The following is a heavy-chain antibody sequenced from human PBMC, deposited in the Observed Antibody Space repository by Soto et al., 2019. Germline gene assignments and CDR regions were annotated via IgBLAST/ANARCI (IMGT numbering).Heavy chain of an antibody. D-gene: IGHD4-17*01. V-gene: IGHV4-59*08. Sequence: ASETLSLTCSVSNVSIKSSYWNWIRQSPGKGLEWIGFVYYTGTTKYNPSLKGRVTISVDTSNNEFSLKLTSVTTADTAMYYCARHGDYGGNSPPFTVGEYPIDYWGQGTLVTVSS. J-gene: IGHJ4*02. CDR3: ARHGDYGGNSPPFTVGEYPIDY. CDR1: NVSIKSSY. CDR2: VYYTGTT.